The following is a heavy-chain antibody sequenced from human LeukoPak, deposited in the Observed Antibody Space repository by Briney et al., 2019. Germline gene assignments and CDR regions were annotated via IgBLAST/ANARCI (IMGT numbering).Heavy chain of an antibody. Sequence: ASVKVSCKASGYTFSDSSINWVRQAPGQGLEWMGWISGYNGKTNYVQKLQGRVTMTTDTSTSTAYMELRSLRSDDTAVYYCAVGYSGSFYELGSFDYWGQGTLVTVSS. CDR1: GYTFSDSS. D-gene: IGHD1-26*01. CDR3: AVGYSGSFYELGSFDY. J-gene: IGHJ4*02. CDR2: ISGYNGKT. V-gene: IGHV1-18*01.